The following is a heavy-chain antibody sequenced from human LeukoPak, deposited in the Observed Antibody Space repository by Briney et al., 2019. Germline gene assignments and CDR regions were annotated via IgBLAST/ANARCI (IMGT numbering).Heavy chain of an antibody. CDR2: ISGSGGST. J-gene: IGHJ4*02. Sequence: PGGTLRLSCAASGFTFSSYGMSWVRQAPGKGLEWVSAISGSGGSTYYADSVKGRFTISRDNSKSTLYLQMNSLRAEDTAVYYCAKESSIAAAGTHPDYWGQGTLVTVSS. CDR3: AKESSIAAAGTHPDY. CDR1: GFTFSSYG. D-gene: IGHD6-13*01. V-gene: IGHV3-23*01.